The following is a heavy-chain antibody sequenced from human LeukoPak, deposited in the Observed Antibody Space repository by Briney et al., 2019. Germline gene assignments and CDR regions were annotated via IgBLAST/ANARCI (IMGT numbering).Heavy chain of an antibody. CDR2: IYYSGST. V-gene: IGHV4-61*05. D-gene: IGHD3-10*01. CDR1: GGSIGSSNYY. CDR3: ARGGYYGSGNDFRFDP. Sequence: SETLSLTCSVSGGSIGSSNYYWGWIRQPPGKGLEWIGYIYYSGSTNYKPSLKSRVTISVDTSKNQFSLKLSSVTAADTAVYYWARGGYYGSGNDFRFDPWGQGTLVTVSS. J-gene: IGHJ5*02.